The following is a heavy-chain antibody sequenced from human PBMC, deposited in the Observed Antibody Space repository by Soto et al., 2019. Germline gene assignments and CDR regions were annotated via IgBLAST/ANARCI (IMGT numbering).Heavy chain of an antibody. D-gene: IGHD1-1*01. Sequence: QVQLQESGPGLVKPSGTLSLTCAVSRGSISSSNCWSWVRQSPGKGLEWIGAMYHTGITNYSPSLKSRVTMSVDKSKNQFSLKLSSVTAADTAVYYCARESYNESNVGYFDLWGRGTLVSVSS. J-gene: IGHJ2*01. CDR1: RGSISSSNC. CDR2: MYHTGIT. CDR3: ARESYNESNVGYFDL. V-gene: IGHV4-4*02.